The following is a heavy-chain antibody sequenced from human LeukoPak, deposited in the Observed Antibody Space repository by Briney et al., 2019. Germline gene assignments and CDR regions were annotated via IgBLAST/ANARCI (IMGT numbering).Heavy chain of an antibody. CDR3: ASQEVYYGSGVDY. Sequence: PSETLSLTCTVSGGTISSYYWSWIRQPPGQGLEWIGYIYYSGSTNYNPSLKSRVTISVDTSKNQFSLKLSSVTAADTAVYYCASQEVYYGSGVDYWGQGTLVTVSS. J-gene: IGHJ4*02. V-gene: IGHV4-59*01. D-gene: IGHD3-10*01. CDR1: GGTISSYY. CDR2: IYYSGST.